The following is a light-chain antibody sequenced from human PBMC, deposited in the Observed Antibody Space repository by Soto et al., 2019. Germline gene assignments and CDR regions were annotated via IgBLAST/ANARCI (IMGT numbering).Light chain of an antibody. CDR1: SNDIGPYNY. Sequence: QSALTQPASVSGSPGQSITISCTGTSNDIGPYNYVSWYQQHPGKAPRLLIYDVTNRPSGVSDRFSGSKSGRTASLTTSGLQAEDEADYYCSSYTSIIAVVFGGGTKLTVL. J-gene: IGLJ2*01. CDR2: DVT. CDR3: SSYTSIIAVV. V-gene: IGLV2-14*03.